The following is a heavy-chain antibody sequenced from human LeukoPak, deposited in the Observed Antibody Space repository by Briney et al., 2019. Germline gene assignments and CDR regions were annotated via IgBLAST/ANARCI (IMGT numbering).Heavy chain of an antibody. CDR1: GYRFISHY. D-gene: IGHD2-21*02. CDR2: MHAGNGNT. J-gene: IGHJ4*02. CDR3: AREGSYCVGGDCYSFDF. Sequence: ASVKVSCKASGYRFISHYLHWVRQAPGQRPEWLGWMHAGNGNTRYPEKFDGRVTMTRDTSTNTAYMDLSSLRSDDTAVYYCAREGSYCVGGDCYSFDFWGQGTLVTVAS. V-gene: IGHV1-2*02.